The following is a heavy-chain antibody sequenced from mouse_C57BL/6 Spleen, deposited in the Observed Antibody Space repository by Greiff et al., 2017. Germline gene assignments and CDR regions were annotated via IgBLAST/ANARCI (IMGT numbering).Heavy chain of an antibody. J-gene: IGHJ1*03. D-gene: IGHD2-3*01. V-gene: IGHV1-55*01. CDR2: IYPGSGSP. CDR1: GYTFTSYW. CDR3: ARYGYYVGWYFDV. Sequence: VKLQQPGAELVKPGASVKMSCKASGYTFTSYWITWVKQRPGQGLEWIGDIYPGSGSPNYNEKFKSKATLTVDTSSSTAYMQLSSLTSEDSAVYYCARYGYYVGWYFDVWGTGTTGTVSS.